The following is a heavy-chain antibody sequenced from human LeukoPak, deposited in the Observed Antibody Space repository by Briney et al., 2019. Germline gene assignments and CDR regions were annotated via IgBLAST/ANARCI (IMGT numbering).Heavy chain of an antibody. CDR2: IASKTDGGAT. Sequence: GGSLRLSCSASGLTFTNAWMNWVRQAPGEGLDWVGRIASKTDGGATDYAAPVKGRFTISRDDSKNTLNLQMNSLKTEDTAVYYCTTGIRGDWGQGTLVTVSS. V-gene: IGHV3-15*07. D-gene: IGHD3-10*01. CDR3: TTGIRGD. J-gene: IGHJ4*02. CDR1: GLTFTNAW.